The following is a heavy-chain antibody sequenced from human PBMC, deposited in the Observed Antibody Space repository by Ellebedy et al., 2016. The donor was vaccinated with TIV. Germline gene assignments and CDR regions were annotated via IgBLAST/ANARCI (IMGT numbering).Heavy chain of an antibody. CDR3: AKDESVGEVPRPFDY. V-gene: IGHV3-30*18. D-gene: IGHD3-10*01. Sequence: GGSLRLXXAASRFTFSIFCLHWVRQAPGKGLEWVALISSDGSKKYYADSVRGRFTISRDNSKNTLYLQMDSLRVEDTAIYYCAKDESVGEVPRPFDYWGQGTLVTASS. J-gene: IGHJ4*02. CDR1: RFTFSIFC. CDR2: ISSDGSKK.